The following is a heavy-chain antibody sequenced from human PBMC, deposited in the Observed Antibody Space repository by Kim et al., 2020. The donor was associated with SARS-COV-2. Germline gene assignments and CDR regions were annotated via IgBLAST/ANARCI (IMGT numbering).Heavy chain of an antibody. D-gene: IGHD6-13*01. Sequence: ASVKVSCKASGYTFTSYGISWVRQAPGQGLEWMGWISAYNGNTNYAQKLQGRVTMTTDTSTSTVYMELRSLRSDDTAVYYCARVGSWSYYFDYWGQGTLVTVSS. CDR1: GYTFTSYG. CDR3: ARVGSWSYYFDY. CDR2: ISAYNGNT. J-gene: IGHJ4*02. V-gene: IGHV1-18*01.